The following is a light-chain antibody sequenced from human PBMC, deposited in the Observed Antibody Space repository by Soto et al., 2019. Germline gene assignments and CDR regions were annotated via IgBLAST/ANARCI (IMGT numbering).Light chain of an antibody. CDR2: LEGSGSY. V-gene: IGLV4-60*02. Sequence: QSVLTQSSSASASLGSSVKLTCTLSSGHSSYIIAWHQQQPGKAPRYLMKLEGSGSYNQGSGVPDRFSGSSAGAARYLAISILQLEDEADYYCETWDSNTRVFGGGTKLTVL. CDR3: ETWDSNTRV. CDR1: SGHSSYI. J-gene: IGLJ2*01.